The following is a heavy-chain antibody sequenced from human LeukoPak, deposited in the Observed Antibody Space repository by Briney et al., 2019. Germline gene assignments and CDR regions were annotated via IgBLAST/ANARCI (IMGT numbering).Heavy chain of an antibody. CDR3: ARGPPGTEYSSGWPDY. CDR1: GGSISSGDYY. D-gene: IGHD6-19*01. V-gene: IGHV4-30-4*08. CDR2: IYYSGST. J-gene: IGHJ4*02. Sequence: PSETLSLTCTVSGGSISSGDYYWSWIRQPPGKGLEWIGYIYYSGSTYYNPSLKSRVTISVDTSKNQFSLKLSSVTAADTAVYYCARGPPGTEYSSGWPDYWGQGTLVTVSS.